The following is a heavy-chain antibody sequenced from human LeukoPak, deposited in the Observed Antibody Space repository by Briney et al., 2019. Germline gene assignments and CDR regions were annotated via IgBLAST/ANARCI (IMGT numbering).Heavy chain of an antibody. CDR3: AHMGYNWNYIDY. V-gene: IGHV3-30*02. CDR1: GFTFSSYG. J-gene: IGHJ4*02. D-gene: IGHD1-20*01. Sequence: SGGSLRLSCAASGFTFSSYGMHWVRQAPGKGLEWVAFIRYDGSNKYYADSVKGRFTISRDNSKNTLYLQMNSLRAEDTAVYYCAHMGYNWNYIDYWGQGTLVTVSS. CDR2: IRYDGSNK.